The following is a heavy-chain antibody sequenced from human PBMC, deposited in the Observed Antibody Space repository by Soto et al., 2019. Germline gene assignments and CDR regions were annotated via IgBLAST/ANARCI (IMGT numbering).Heavy chain of an antibody. CDR2: ISYDGSNK. V-gene: IGHV3-30-3*01. Sequence: GGSLRLSCAASGFTFSSYAMHWVRQAPGKGLEWVAVISYDGSNKYYADSVKGRFTISRDNSKNTLYLQMNSLRAEDTAVYYCARDRSEVGADYWGQGTLVTVSS. CDR3: ARDRSEVGADY. J-gene: IGHJ4*02. CDR1: GFTFSSYA. D-gene: IGHD1-26*01.